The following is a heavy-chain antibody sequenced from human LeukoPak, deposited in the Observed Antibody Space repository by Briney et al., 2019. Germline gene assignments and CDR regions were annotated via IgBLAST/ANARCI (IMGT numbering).Heavy chain of an antibody. CDR2: IKQDGSEK. J-gene: IGHJ5*02. V-gene: IGHV3-7*01. D-gene: IGHD3-22*01. Sequence: GGSLRLSCAASGFTFSSYWMSWVRQAPGKGLEWVANIKQDGSEKYYVDSVKGRFTISRDNAKNSLYLQMNSLRAEDTAVYYCARLHYIYYDRDNWFHPWGQGTLVTVSS. CDR3: ARLHYIYYDRDNWFHP. CDR1: GFTFSSYW.